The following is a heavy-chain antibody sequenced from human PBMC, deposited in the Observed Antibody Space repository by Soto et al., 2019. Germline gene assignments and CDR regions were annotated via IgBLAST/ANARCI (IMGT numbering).Heavy chain of an antibody. CDR1: GFIFTNFF. D-gene: IGHD5-18*01. Sequence: ASVKVSCKASGFIFTNFFMHWVRQAPGQGPEWMGVINPSGTPSSIAQKFQDRFSMTRETSTSTVYMQLNSLTSEDTAIYYCVRSKGGYSYGTPFDYWGQGTLVTVSS. V-gene: IGHV1-46*01. CDR3: VRSKGGYSYGTPFDY. J-gene: IGHJ4*02. CDR2: INPSGTPS.